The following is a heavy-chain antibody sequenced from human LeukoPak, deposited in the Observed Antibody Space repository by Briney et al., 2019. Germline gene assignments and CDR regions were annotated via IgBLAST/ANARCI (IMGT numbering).Heavy chain of an antibody. CDR3: ARDYYYGSADY. D-gene: IGHD3-10*01. V-gene: IGHV1-69*04. CDR2: IIPILGIA. J-gene: IGHJ4*02. CDR1: GGTFSSYA. Sequence: GSSVKVSCKASGGTFSSYAISWVRQAPGQGLEWMGRIIPILGIANYAQKFQGRVTVTADKSTSTAYTELSSLRSEDTDVYYCARDYYYGSADYWGQGTLVTVSS.